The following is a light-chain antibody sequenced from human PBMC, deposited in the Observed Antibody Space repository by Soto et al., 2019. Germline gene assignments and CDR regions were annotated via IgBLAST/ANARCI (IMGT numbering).Light chain of an antibody. CDR2: KAS. CDR1: QSITGW. J-gene: IGKJ2*01. V-gene: IGKV1-5*03. CDR3: QHYTTSSVYI. Sequence: DIPLTQSPSTLSASVGDRVTITCRASQSITGWLAWYQQKPGTAPKLLIYKASNLQSGVPSRFSGSGSGTEFTLTISSLQPDDFATYYCQHYTTSSVYIFGQGTRLEIK.